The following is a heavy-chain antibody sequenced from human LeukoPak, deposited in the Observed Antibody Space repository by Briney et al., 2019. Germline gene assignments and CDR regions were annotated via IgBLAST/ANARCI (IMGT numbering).Heavy chain of an antibody. J-gene: IGHJ3*02. CDR3: AREIVVAYNRISIDAFDI. V-gene: IGHV2-70*04. D-gene: IGHD3-22*01. Sequence: SGPTLVNPTQTLTLTCTFSGFSLSTSGMRVSWIRQPPGKALEWLARIDWDDDKFYSTSLKTRLTISKDTSKNQVVLTMTNMDPVDTATYYCAREIVVAYNRISIDAFDIWGQGTMVTVSS. CDR1: GFSLSTSGMR. CDR2: IDWDDDK.